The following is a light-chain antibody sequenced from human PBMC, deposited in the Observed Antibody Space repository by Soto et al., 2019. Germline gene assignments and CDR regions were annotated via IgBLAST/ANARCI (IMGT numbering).Light chain of an antibody. J-gene: IGKJ2*01. CDR3: QQSYSTPPDT. CDR1: QSISSY. CDR2: AAS. V-gene: IGKV1-39*01. Sequence: IQMTQSPSSLSASVGDRVTITCRASQSISSYLNWYQQKPGKAPKLLIYAASSLQSGVPSRFSGSGSGTDFTLTIGSLQPGDFATYYCQQSYSTPPDTFGQGTKLEIK.